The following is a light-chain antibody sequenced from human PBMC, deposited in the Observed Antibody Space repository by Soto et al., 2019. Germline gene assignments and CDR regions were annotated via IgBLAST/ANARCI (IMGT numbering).Light chain of an antibody. CDR2: DVS. Sequence: QSVLTQPRSVSGSPGQSVTISCTGTSRDVGGYNYVSWYQQSPGKAPKLMIYDVSKRPSGVPDRFSGSKSGNTASLTISGLQAEDDADYYCCSCAGYYVAFGAGTKLTVL. CDR3: CSCAGYYVA. CDR1: SRDVGGYNY. J-gene: IGLJ2*01. V-gene: IGLV2-11*01.